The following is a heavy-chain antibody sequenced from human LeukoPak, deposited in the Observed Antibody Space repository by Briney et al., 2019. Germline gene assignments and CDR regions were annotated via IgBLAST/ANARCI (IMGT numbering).Heavy chain of an antibody. CDR2: FDPEDGET. CDR3: ATASEWELSFYAFDI. V-gene: IGHV1-24*01. J-gene: IGHJ3*02. D-gene: IGHD1-26*01. CDR1: GYTLTELS. Sequence: GASVKVSCKVSGYTLTELSIHWVRQAPGKGLEWMGGFDPEDGETIYAQKFQGRVTMTEDTSTDTAYMELSSLRSEDTAVYYCATASEWELSFYAFDIWGQGTMVTVSS.